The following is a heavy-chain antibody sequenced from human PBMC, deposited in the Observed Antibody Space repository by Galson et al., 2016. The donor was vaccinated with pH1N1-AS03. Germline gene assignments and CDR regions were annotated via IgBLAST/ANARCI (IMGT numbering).Heavy chain of an antibody. V-gene: IGHV4-4*07. CDR2: VHTSGST. J-gene: IGHJ6*04. CDR3: ARVGGLSYPHPRWDVDV. CDR1: GGSIANLY. Sequence: LSLPCTISGGSIANLYWSWIRQSAGKGLEWFGRVHTSGSTNYNPSLTIRVSMSIVTSTKKFSLRLTSVTAADTAVYYCARVGGLSYPHPRWDVDVWGKGTTVIVSS. D-gene: IGHD1-26*01.